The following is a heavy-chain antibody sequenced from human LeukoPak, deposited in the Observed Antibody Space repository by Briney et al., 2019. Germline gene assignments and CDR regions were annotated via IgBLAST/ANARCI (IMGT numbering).Heavy chain of an antibody. CDR2: ISYDGSNK. V-gene: IGHV3-30*18. D-gene: IGHD1/OR15-1a*01. J-gene: IGHJ6*03. CDR1: GFTFSSYG. Sequence: GGSLRLSCAASGFTFSSYGTHWVRQAPGKGLEWVAVISYDGSNKYYADSVKGRFTISRDNSKNTLYLQMDSLRPEDTAVYYCVKGWNNYYMDVWGKGTTVTISS. CDR3: VKGWNNYYMDV.